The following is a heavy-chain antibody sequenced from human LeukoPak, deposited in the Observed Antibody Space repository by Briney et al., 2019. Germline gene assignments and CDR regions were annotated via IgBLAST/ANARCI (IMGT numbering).Heavy chain of an antibody. J-gene: IGHJ5*02. D-gene: IGHD2-2*01. CDR3: ARLVPAARGTSWFDP. V-gene: IGHV4-31*03. CDR2: IYYRGDT. Sequence: SQTLSLTCTVSGGSISSGSYYWSSIRQHPGKGLEWIGYIYYRGDTDYNPSLKSRVTISVDTSKNQFSLRLSSVTAADTAIYYCARLVPAARGTSWFDPWGQGALVTVSS. CDR1: GGSISSGSYY.